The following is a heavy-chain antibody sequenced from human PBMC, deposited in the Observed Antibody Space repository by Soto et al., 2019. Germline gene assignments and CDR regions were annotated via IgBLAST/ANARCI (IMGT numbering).Heavy chain of an antibody. V-gene: IGHV4-39*01. CDR2: MYYNGNT. D-gene: IGHD3-22*01. CDR1: CGSFTSTNYF. CDR3: ARLQIYDSRAAPTPIFHP. J-gene: IGHJ1*01. Sequence: QLQESGPGLVKPSETLSLTCTVSCGSFTSTNYFWGWIRQPPGKGLEWIGYMYYNGNTFYSPSLKSRVTMSVDTSKRQFSLDLSSVTAADTAMYYCARLQIYDSRAAPTPIFHPWGLGAMVTVSS.